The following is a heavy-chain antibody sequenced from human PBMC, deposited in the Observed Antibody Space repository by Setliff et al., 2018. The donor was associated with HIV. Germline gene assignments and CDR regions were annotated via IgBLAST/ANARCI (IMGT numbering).Heavy chain of an antibody. V-gene: IGHV3-74*01. CDR3: ARDVKGYIYGSTYWYFDL. CDR2: INSDGSST. Sequence: GGSLRLSCAASRFTFSNNAMGWVRQAPGKGLVWVSRINSDGSSTSYADSVKGRFTISRDNAKNTLFLQMNSLRAEDTAVYYCARDVKGYIYGSTYWYFDLWGRGTLVTSPQ. J-gene: IGHJ2*01. D-gene: IGHD5-18*01. CDR1: RFTFSNNA.